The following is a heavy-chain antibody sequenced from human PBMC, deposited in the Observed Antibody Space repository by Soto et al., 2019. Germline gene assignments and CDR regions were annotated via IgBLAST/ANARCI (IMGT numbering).Heavy chain of an antibody. CDR1: GFTFSSYA. CDR3: AKDPRGLWNIPVL. CDR2: ISGSGGST. J-gene: IGHJ4*02. D-gene: IGHD1-1*01. V-gene: IGHV3-23*01. Sequence: EVQLLESGGGLVQPGGSLRLSCAASGFTFSSYAMSWVRQAPGKGLEWVSAISGSGGSTYYADSMKGRFTISRDNSKNTLYLQMNSLRAEDTAVYYCAKDPRGLWNIPVLGGQGTLVTVSS.